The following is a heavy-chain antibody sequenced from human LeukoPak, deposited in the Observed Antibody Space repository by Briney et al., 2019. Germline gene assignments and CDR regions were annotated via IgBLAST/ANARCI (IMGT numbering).Heavy chain of an antibody. CDR1: GGSFSGYY. J-gene: IGHJ4*02. CDR2: INHSGST. Sequence: SETLSLTCAVYGGSFSGYYWSWIRQPPGKGLEWIGEINHSGSTNYNPSLKSRVTISVDTSKNQFSLQLNSVTPEDTAVYYCARDLDGFEYWGQGTLVTVSS. CDR3: ARDLDGFEY. V-gene: IGHV4-34*01.